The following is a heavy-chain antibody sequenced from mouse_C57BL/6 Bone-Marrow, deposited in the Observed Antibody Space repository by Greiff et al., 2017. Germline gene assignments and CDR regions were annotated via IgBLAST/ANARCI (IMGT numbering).Heavy chain of an antibody. J-gene: IGHJ3*01. CDR1: GYTFTDYN. Sequence: VQLKQSGPELVKPGASVKMSCKASGYTFTDYNMHWVKQSHGKSLEWIGYINPNNGGTSYNQKFKGKATLTVNKSSSTAYMELRSLTSEDSAVYYCARSITPVVEPVPWFACWRQGTLVTVSA. D-gene: IGHD1-1*01. CDR2: INPNNGGT. V-gene: IGHV1-22*01. CDR3: ARSITPVVEPVPWFAC.